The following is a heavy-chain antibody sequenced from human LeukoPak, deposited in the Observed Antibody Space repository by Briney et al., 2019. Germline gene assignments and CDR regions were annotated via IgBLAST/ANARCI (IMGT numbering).Heavy chain of an antibody. D-gene: IGHD2-2*01. CDR2: IKEDGSEK. J-gene: IGHJ4*02. V-gene: IGHV3-7*01. CDR1: GFTFSSYW. Sequence: GGSLRLSCAASGFTFSSYWMSWVRQAPGKGLEWVANIKEDGSEKYSVDSVKGRFAISRDNAKNSLYLQMNSLRAEDTAVYYCASLGYCTGTGCRAPFDYWGQGTLVTVSS. CDR3: ASLGYCTGTGCRAPFDY.